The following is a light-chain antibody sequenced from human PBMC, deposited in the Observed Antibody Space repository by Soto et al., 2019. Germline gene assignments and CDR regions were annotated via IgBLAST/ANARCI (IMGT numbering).Light chain of an antibody. J-gene: IGKJ4*01. CDR2: AAS. CDR3: QKYNRAPLT. V-gene: IGKV1-27*01. Sequence: DIQMTQSPSSLSASLGDRVTITCRASQGIGVYLAWFQQKPGKVPRLLIYAASALQSGVPSRFSGGGSGTDFTLTINSLQPEDVATYYCQKYNRAPLTFGGGTKVEI. CDR1: QGIGVY.